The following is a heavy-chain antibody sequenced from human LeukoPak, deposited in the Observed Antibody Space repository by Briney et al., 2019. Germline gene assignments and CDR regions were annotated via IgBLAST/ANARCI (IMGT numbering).Heavy chain of an antibody. CDR3: TRVRDFGAFDI. J-gene: IGHJ3*02. D-gene: IGHD3-10*01. V-gene: IGHV3-49*04. Sequence: GGTLRLSCAASGFTFSSYGMSWVRQAPGKGLEWVGFIRSKAYGGTTEYAASVKGRFTISRDDSKSIAYLQMNSLKTEDTAVYYCTRVRDFGAFDIWGQGTMVTVSS. CDR1: GFTFSSYG. CDR2: IRSKAYGGTT.